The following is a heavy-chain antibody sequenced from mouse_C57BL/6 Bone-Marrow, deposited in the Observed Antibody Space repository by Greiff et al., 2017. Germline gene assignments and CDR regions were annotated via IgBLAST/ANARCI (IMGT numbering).Heavy chain of an antibody. CDR3: ARLHYYGSSYDYFDY. CDR1: GYTFTDYN. D-gene: IGHD1-1*01. Sequence: EVQLVESGPELVKPGASVKIPCKASGYTFTDYNMDWVKQSHGKSLEWIGDINPNNGGTIYNQKFKGKATLTVDKSSSTAYMELRSLTSEDTAVYYCARLHYYGSSYDYFDYWGQGTTLTVSS. CDR2: INPNNGGT. J-gene: IGHJ2*01. V-gene: IGHV1-18*01.